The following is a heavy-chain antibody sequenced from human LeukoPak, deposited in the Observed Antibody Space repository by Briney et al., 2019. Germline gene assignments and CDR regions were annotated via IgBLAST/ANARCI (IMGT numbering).Heavy chain of an antibody. J-gene: IGHJ6*02. D-gene: IGHD1-26*01. V-gene: IGHV3-23*01. CDR2: ISGSGGST. CDR3: AKDLQWGDYYYGMDV. CDR1: RFTFSTYA. Sequence: QPGESLRLSCAASRFTFSTYAMSWVRQAPGKGLEWVSAISGSGGSTYHADSVKGRFTISRDNSKNTLYLQMNSLRAEDTAVYYCAKDLQWGDYYYGMDVWGQGTTVTVSS.